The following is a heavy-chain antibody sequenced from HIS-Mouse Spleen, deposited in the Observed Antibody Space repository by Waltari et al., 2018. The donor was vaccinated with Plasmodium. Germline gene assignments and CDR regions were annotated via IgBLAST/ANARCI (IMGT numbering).Heavy chain of an antibody. D-gene: IGHD6-13*01. CDR2: IIPILGIT. CDR3: ARVLSIAAAGKDAFDI. CDR1: GGTFSSYA. Sequence: QVQLVQSGAEVKKPGSSVKVSCKASGGTFSSYAISWVRQAPGQGLGWMGSIIPILGITNYAQNFQGRVTITADKSTSTAYMELSSLRSEDTAVYYCARVLSIAAAGKDAFDIWGQGTMVTVSS. V-gene: IGHV1-69*04. J-gene: IGHJ3*02.